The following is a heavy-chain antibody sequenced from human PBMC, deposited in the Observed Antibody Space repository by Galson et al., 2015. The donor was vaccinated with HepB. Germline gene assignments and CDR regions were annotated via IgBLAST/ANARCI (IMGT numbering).Heavy chain of an antibody. D-gene: IGHD2-15*01. Sequence: SLRLSCAASGLTFSSYGMHWVRQAPGKGLEWVAVIWYDGSNEYYADSVKGRFTISRDNSKNTLYLQMNSLRAEDTAVYYCAREETYCSGGSCYSPRPIDYWGQGTLVTVSS. CDR1: GLTFSSYG. CDR3: AREETYCSGGSCYSPRPIDY. J-gene: IGHJ4*02. V-gene: IGHV3-33*01. CDR2: IWYDGSNE.